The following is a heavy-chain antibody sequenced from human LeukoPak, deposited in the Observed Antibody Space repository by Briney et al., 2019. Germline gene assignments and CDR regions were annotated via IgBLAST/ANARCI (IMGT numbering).Heavy chain of an antibody. CDR3: AKQTTVTHGLDY. V-gene: IGHV3-33*06. CDR2: MWDDGTNE. J-gene: IGHJ4*02. Sequence: GRSLRLSCTASGFNFGIYGMHWVRQAPGKGLEWVAVMWDDGTNENYVESVKGRFTISRDNGKSTLYQQMNSLRAEDTAVYYCAKQTTVTHGLDYWGQGTLVTVSS. CDR1: GFNFGIYG. D-gene: IGHD4-17*01.